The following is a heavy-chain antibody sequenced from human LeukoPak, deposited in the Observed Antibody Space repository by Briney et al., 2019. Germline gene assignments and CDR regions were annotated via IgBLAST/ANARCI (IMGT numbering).Heavy chain of an antibody. CDR2: MNPNSGNT. J-gene: IGHJ5*02. Sequence: ASVKVSCKASGYTFTSYDINWVRQATGQGLEWMGWMNPNSGNTGYAQKFQGRVTMTRNTSISTAYMELSSLRSEDTAVYYCARGPLIVVVPAAMAIWFDPWGRGTLVTVSS. D-gene: IGHD2-2*01. V-gene: IGHV1-8*01. CDR3: ARGPLIVVVPAAMAIWFDP. CDR1: GYTFTSYD.